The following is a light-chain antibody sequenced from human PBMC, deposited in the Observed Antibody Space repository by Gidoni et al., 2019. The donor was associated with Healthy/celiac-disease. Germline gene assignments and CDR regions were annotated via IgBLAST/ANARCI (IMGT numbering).Light chain of an antibody. CDR1: QSVSSN. CDR2: GAS. J-gene: IGKJ5*01. V-gene: IGKV3-15*01. Sequence: IVMTQSPATLSVSPGERATLTCRASQSVSSNLAWYQQKPGQPPRLLIYGASSRASGIPARFSGSGSGTEFTLTISSLQSEDFAIYYCQQYNNWPLTFGQGTRLEIK. CDR3: QQYNNWPLT.